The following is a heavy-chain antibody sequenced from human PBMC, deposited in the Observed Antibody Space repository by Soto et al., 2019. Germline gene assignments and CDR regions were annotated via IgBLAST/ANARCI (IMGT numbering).Heavy chain of an antibody. Sequence: ASVKVSCKASGYTFKSYQIYWVRQAPGQRLECMGWINISNGNTEYSQNFQGRVTMTRDTSATTAYMDVRSLRPEDTAVYFCARAYYQEGSYWTDCFDPWGQGTLVTVS. CDR1: GYTFKSYQ. CDR3: ARAYYQEGSYWTDCFDP. V-gene: IGHV1-3*04. D-gene: IGHD3-10*01. CDR2: INISNGNT. J-gene: IGHJ5*02.